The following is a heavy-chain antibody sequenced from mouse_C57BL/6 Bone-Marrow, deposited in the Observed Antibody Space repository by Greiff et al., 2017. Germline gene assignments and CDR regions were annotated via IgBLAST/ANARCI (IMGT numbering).Heavy chain of an antibody. CDR1: GYSFTGYY. CDR2: IKPSTGGT. V-gene: IGHV1-42*01. Sequence: VQLQQSGPELVKPGASVKISCKASGYSFTGYYMNWVKQSPEKSLEWIGEIKPSTGGTTYNQKFKAKATLTVDKSSSTAYMQLKSLTSEDSAVFYGARERLLRDMDYWGQGTSGTVAS. D-gene: IGHD2-3*01. J-gene: IGHJ4*01. CDR3: ARERLLRDMDY.